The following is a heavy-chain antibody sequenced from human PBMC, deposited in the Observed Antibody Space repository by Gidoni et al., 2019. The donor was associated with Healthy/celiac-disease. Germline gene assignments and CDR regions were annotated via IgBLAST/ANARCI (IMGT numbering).Heavy chain of an antibody. CDR3: AREGGSSTRPNYFDY. CDR1: GFTFSSYS. D-gene: IGHD2-2*01. Sequence: EVQLVESGGGLVKPGGSLRLSCAASGFTFSSYSMNWVRQAPGKGLEWVSSISSSSSYIYYADSVKGRFTISRDNAKNSLYLQMNSLRAEDTAVYYCAREGGSSTRPNYFDYWGQGTLVTVSS. V-gene: IGHV3-21*01. CDR2: ISSSSSYI. J-gene: IGHJ4*02.